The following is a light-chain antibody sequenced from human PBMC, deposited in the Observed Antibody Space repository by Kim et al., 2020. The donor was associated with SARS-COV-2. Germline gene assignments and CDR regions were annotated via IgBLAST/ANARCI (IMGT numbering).Light chain of an antibody. CDR2: EVN. CDR3: SSYAGRQNLV. CDR1: SGDIGGYSF. V-gene: IGLV2-8*01. Sequence: GQSVTSSGTGTSGDIGGYSFVAWYQQHPSKAPKVMIYEVNKRPSGVPDRFSGSKSDNTASLTVSGLQAEDEVDYYCSSYAGRQNLVFGGGTQLTVL. J-gene: IGLJ2*01.